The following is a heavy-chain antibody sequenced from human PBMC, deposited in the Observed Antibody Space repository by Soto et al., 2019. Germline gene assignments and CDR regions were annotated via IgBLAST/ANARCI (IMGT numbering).Heavy chain of an antibody. CDR2: IIPILDIP. CDR1: GGTFSRYT. CDR3: ASHFTGVLVLGTSPPGGDNYGWDV. D-gene: IGHD2-8*02. Sequence: QVQLVQSGAEVKKPGSSVKVSCKASGGTFSRYTFTWVRQAPGQGLEWMGRIIPILDIPNYAQNFQGRVTITADKSTSKAYRELSSLRSDDTAVYYCASHFTGVLVLGTSPPGGDNYGWDVWGQGTTVTVSS. J-gene: IGHJ6*02. V-gene: IGHV1-69*02.